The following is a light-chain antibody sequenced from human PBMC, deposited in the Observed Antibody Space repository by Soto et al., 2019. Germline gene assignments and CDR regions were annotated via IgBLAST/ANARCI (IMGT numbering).Light chain of an antibody. CDR3: AAWDDSLNGWV. V-gene: IGLV1-44*01. Sequence: QAVVTQPPSASGTPGQRVTISCSGSSSNIGSNTVNWYQQLPGTAPKLLIYSNNQRPSGVPDRFTGSKSGTSDSLAISGLQSEDEAEYYCAAWDDSLNGWVFGGGTKLTVL. CDR2: SNN. J-gene: IGLJ3*02. CDR1: SSNIGSNT.